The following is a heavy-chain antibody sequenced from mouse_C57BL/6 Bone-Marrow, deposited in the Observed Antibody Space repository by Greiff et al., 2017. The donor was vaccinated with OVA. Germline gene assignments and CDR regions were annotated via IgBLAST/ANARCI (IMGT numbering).Heavy chain of an antibody. V-gene: IGHV5-15*01. CDR3: ARHRNDGGYFDV. CDR1: GFTISDYG. D-gene: IGHD2-14*01. CDR2: ISNLAYSI. Sequence: EVQLVESGGGLVPPGGSLTLSCAASGFTISDYGMAWVRQAPRTGPAWVAFISNLAYSIYYAAPVTGRFTISRENAKNTLYLEMSRLRSEDTAMYYGARHRNDGGYFDVWGTGTTVTVSS. J-gene: IGHJ1*03.